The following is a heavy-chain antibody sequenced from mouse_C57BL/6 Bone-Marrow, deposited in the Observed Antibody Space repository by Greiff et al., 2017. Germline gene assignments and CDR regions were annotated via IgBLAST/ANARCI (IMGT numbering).Heavy chain of an antibody. CDR1: GFNIKDDY. CDR2: IDPENGDP. D-gene: IGHD3-3*01. Sequence: VQLQQSGAELVRPGASVKLSCTASGFNIKDDYMHWVKQRPEQGLEWIGWIDPENGDPEYASKFQGKATITADTSSHTAYLQLNSMTAEDTAVYYYTTGTFDDGGQGTTLTVSS. J-gene: IGHJ2*01. V-gene: IGHV14-4*01. CDR3: TTGTFDD.